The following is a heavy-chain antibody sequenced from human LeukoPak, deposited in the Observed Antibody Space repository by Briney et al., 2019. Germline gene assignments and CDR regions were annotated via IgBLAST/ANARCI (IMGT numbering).Heavy chain of an antibody. CDR2: ISGSGSST. CDR3: AKDLRNPIVTGGTFDY. J-gene: IGHJ4*02. D-gene: IGHD1/OR15-1a*01. CDR1: GFTFSSYA. V-gene: IGHV3-23*01. Sequence: PGGSLRLSCAASGFTFSSYAMTWVRQAPGKGLEWVSGISGSGSSTYYADSVKGRFTISRDNSKNMLYLQMISLRAEDTAVYYCAKDLRNPIVTGGTFDYWGQGTLVTVSS.